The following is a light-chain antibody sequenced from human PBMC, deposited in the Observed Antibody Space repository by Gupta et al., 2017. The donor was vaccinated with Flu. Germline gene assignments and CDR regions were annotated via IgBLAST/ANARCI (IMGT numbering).Light chain of an antibody. CDR2: KAS. CDR3: QQYNSYWT. J-gene: IGKJ1*01. CDR1: QSISSW. V-gene: IGKV1-5*03. Sequence: SPSTLSASVGDRVTITCRASQSISSWLAWYQQKPGKAPKLLIYKASSLESGVPSRFSGSGSGTEFTLTISSLQPDDFATYYCQQYNSYWTFGLGTKVEIK.